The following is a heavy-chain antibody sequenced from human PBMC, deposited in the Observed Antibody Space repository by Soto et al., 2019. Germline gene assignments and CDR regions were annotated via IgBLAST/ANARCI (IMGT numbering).Heavy chain of an antibody. CDR2: ISGSEDNI. J-gene: IGHJ6*02. D-gene: IGHD1-1*01. Sequence: EVQLLESGGGLVQPGGSLRLSCVASGFPFSNYYMDWVRQAPGKGLEWVAVISGSEDNIHYADSVKGRFTISRDNSMNTLNLQMNSLRADDTSSYYCAKDRHWYAMDVWGQGTTVTVSS. CDR3: AKDRHWYAMDV. V-gene: IGHV3-23*01. CDR1: GFPFSNYY.